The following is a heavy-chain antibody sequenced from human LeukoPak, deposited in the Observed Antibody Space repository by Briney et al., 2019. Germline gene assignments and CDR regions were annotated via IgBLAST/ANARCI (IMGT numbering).Heavy chain of an antibody. V-gene: IGHV1-8*01. CDR1: GYTFTSYD. J-gene: IGHJ4*02. CDR2: MNPNSGNT. Sequence: GASVKVSCKASGYTFTSYDINWVRQATGQGLEWMGWMNPNSGNTGYAQKFQGRVTMTRNTSISTAYMELSSLRSEDTAVYYCATDVATIFGVVIPGDYWGQGTLVTVSS. CDR3: ATDVATIFGVVIPGDY. D-gene: IGHD3-3*01.